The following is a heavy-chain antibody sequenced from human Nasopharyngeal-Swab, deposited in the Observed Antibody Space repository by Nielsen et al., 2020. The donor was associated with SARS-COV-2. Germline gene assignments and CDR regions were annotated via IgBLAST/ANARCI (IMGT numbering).Heavy chain of an antibody. CDR2: MNAGTGNR. Sequence: ASVKVSCKASGYSITAHAIHWVRQAPGQRPEWMGWMNAGTGNREYSQKFQGRVTFSTDTSASITYMELRSLSSEDTAEYYCARSGIVGAPGFDHWGQGTLVTV. CDR3: ARSGIVGAPGFDH. J-gene: IGHJ4*02. V-gene: IGHV1-3*01. D-gene: IGHD1-26*01. CDR1: GYSITAHA.